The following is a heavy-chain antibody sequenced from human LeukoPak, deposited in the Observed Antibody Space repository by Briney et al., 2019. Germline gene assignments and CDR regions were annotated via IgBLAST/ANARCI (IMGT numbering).Heavy chain of an antibody. D-gene: IGHD3-10*01. CDR1: GYTFTRYY. CDR2: INPNSGGT. J-gene: IGHJ4*02. V-gene: IGHV1-2*04. CDR3: ARGSYGSGSYVY. Sequence: GASVKVSCKASGYTFTRYYMHWVRQPPAQGLEWMGWINPNSGGTNYAQEFQGWVTMTRDTPISTAYMELSRLRSADTAVYYCARGSYGSGSYVYWGQGTLVTVSS.